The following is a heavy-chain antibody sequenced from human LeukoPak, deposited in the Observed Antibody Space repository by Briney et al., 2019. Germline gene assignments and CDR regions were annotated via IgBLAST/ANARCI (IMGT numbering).Heavy chain of an antibody. CDR3: ARPRGESSGSYFDAFDI. D-gene: IGHD1-26*01. CDR1: GGSIISSTYY. Sequence: SETLSLTCTVSGGSIISSTYYWGWIRQPPGKGLEWTGSIYYTGSTYYNPSLKSRVTISVDTSRNQFSLKLSSVTAADTAVYYCARPRGESSGSYFDAFDIWGQGTMVTVSS. J-gene: IGHJ3*02. CDR2: IYYTGST. V-gene: IGHV4-39*01.